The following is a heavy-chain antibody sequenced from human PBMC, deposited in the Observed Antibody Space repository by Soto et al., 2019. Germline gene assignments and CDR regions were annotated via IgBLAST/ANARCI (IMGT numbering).Heavy chain of an antibody. CDR1: GYIFTNYW. V-gene: IGHV5-51*01. CDR3: ATQGLTTYYFGY. J-gene: IGHJ4*02. Sequence: GESLKISCKGSGYIFTNYWIGWVRQMPGKGLEWMGRIDPGESDISYSPSFQGQVTFSADKSITTAYLQWRSLEASDTAIYYCATQGLTTYYFGYWGQGTLVTVS. CDR2: IDPGESDI.